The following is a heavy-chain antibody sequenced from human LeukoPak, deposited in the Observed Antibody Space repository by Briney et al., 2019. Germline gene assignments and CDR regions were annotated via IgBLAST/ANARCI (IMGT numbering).Heavy chain of an antibody. CDR3: AKGEYSSSFSPREYFQH. CDR1: GFTFSSTT. D-gene: IGHD6-13*01. J-gene: IGHJ1*01. Sequence: GGSLRLSCVASGFTFSSTTMGWVRQAPGRGLEWVSSITAIDGRTYYADSVRGRFTISRDNSKNTVYLQLNSLRAEDTAVYYCAKGEYSSSFSPREYFQHWGQGTLVTVSS. V-gene: IGHV3-23*01. CDR2: ITAIDGRT.